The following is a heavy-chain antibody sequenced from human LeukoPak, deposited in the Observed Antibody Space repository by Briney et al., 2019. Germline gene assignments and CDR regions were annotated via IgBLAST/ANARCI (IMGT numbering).Heavy chain of an antibody. J-gene: IGHJ4*02. Sequence: SGPTLVSPTQTLTLTCTFSGFSLSTSGVGVGWIRQPPGKALEWLALIYWNDDKRYSPSLKSRLTITKDTSKNQVVLTMTNMDPVDTATYYCAHRIHCSSTSCPHSLFDYWGQGTLVTVSS. D-gene: IGHD2-2*01. CDR1: GFSLSTSGVG. CDR2: IYWNDDK. V-gene: IGHV2-5*01. CDR3: AHRIHCSSTSCPHSLFDY.